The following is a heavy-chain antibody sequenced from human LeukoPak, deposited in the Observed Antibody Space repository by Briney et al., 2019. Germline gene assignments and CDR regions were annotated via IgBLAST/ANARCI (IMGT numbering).Heavy chain of an antibody. CDR3: ARGADTGYSSDS. Sequence: PGGSLRLSCAASGFTFSNYGMHWVRQAPGKGLEWVSYISSSGSTIYYADSVKGRFTISRDNAKNSLYLQMNSLRAEDTAVYYCARGADTGYSSDSWGQGTLVTVSS. CDR2: ISSSGSTI. CDR1: GFTFSNYG. V-gene: IGHV3-48*04. J-gene: IGHJ5*02. D-gene: IGHD6-19*01.